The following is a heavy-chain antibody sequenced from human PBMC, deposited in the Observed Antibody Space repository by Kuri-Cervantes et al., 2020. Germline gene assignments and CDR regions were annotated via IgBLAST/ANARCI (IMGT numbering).Heavy chain of an antibody. J-gene: IGHJ4*02. CDR1: GYTFTSYG. Sequence: ASVKVSCKASGYTFTSYGISWVRQAPGQGLEWMGWISAYNGNTNYAQKLQGRVTMTTDTSTSTAYMELRSLRSDDTAVYYCAKLGVEMATMGTLYYFDYWGQGTLVTVSS. CDR2: ISAYNGNT. CDR3: AKLGVEMATMGTLYYFDY. V-gene: IGHV1-18*01. D-gene: IGHD5-24*01.